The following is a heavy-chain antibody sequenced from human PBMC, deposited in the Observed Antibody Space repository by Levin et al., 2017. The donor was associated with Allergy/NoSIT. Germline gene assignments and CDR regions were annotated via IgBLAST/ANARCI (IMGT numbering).Heavy chain of an antibody. J-gene: IGHJ4*02. D-gene: IGHD3-10*01. CDR3: ARLFTQPSVIIIFDY. CDR2: INHSGNT. V-gene: IGHV4-34*01. CDR1: GGSFSDHY. Sequence: PSETLSLTCSVYGGSFSDHYWTWIRQPPGKGLEWIGEINHSGNTHYNSSLKSRVSISIDTSKEEFSLRLTSVTAADTAIYYFARLFTQPSVIIIFDYWGQGRLVTVSS.